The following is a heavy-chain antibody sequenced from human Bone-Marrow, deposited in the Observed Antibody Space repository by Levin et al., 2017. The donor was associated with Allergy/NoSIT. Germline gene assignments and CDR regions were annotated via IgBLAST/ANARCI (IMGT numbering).Heavy chain of an antibody. CDR1: GGTFSSYA. D-gene: IGHD3-9*01. CDR3: ARDRVCYDILTGYLRCSYYYYGMDV. V-gene: IGHV1-69*13. J-gene: IGHJ6*02. Sequence: GASVKVSCKASGGTFSSYAISWVRQAPGQGLEWMGGIIPIFGTANYAQKFQGRVTITADESTSTAYMELSSLRSEDTAVYYCARDRVCYDILTGYLRCSYYYYGMDVWGQGTTVTVSS. CDR2: IIPIFGTA.